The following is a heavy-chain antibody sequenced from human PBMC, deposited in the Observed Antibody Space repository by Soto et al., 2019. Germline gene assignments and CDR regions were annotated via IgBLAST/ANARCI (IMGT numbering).Heavy chain of an antibody. J-gene: IGHJ3*02. D-gene: IGHD1-1*01. CDR2: ISESGGST. Sequence: GGSLRLSCAASGFTFRSYAMSWVRQAPGKGLEWVSAISESGGSTYYADSVKGRFTISRDNSKKTLYLQMNSLRAEDTAVYYCAKDKPGTTAFDIWGRGTLVTVSS. CDR3: AKDKPGTTAFDI. V-gene: IGHV3-23*01. CDR1: GFTFRSYA.